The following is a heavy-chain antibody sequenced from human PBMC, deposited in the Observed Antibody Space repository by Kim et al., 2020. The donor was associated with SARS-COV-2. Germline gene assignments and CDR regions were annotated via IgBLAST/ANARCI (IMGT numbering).Heavy chain of an antibody. V-gene: IGHV3-9*01. CDR1: GFTFDDYA. CDR3: AKDIVATTSYGMDV. D-gene: IGHD5-12*01. CDR2: ISWNSGSI. Sequence: GGSLRLSCAASGFTFDDYAMHWVRQAPGKGLEWVSGISWNSGSIGYADSVKGRFTISRDNAKNSLYLQMNSLRAEDTALYYCAKDIVATTSYGMDVWGQG. J-gene: IGHJ6*02.